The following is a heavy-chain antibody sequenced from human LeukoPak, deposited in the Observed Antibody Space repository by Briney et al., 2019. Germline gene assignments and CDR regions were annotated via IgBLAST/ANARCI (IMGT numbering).Heavy chain of an antibody. Sequence: SVKVSCKASGGTFSSYAISWVRQAPGQGLEGMGGIIPIFGTANYAQKFQGRVTITADKSTSTAYMELSSLRSEDTAVYYCARGGGYCSGGSCYWYGMDVWGKGTTVTVSS. J-gene: IGHJ6*04. CDR1: GGTFSSYA. D-gene: IGHD2-15*01. CDR3: ARGGGYCSGGSCYWYGMDV. V-gene: IGHV1-69*06. CDR2: IIPIFGTA.